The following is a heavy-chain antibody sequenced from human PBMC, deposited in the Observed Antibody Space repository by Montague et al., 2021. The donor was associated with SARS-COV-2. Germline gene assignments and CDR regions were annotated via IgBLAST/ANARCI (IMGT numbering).Heavy chain of an antibody. CDR3: ARWDPQTLTLIGLRGKSASDY. D-gene: IGHD4-23*01. CDR1: GGSFSGYY. CDR2: INHSGTT. Sequence: SETLSLTCAVYGGSFSGYYWTWIRQSPVKGLEWIAEINHSGTTNYNFNPSLRSRVTISVDTSKNQFSLKLSSVTAADTGVYYCARWDPQTLTLIGLRGKSASDYWGQGTLVTVSS. V-gene: IGHV4-34*01. J-gene: IGHJ4*02.